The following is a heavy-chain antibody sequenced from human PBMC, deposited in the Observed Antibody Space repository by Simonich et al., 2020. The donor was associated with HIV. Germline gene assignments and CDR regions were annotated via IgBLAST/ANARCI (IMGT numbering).Heavy chain of an antibody. CDR1: GYSIGSGYY. D-gene: IGHD7-27*01. CDR3: AREDWGAHYFDN. Sequence: QVQLQESGPGLVQPSETLSLTCVVSGYSIGSGYYLGWIRQSRGKGLGWIGTTYYSGSTAYNPSLKSRVTSSLDTSKNHFSLKLRSVTAADTAMYYCAREDWGAHYFDNWGQGTLVTVSS. V-gene: IGHV4-38-2*02. J-gene: IGHJ4*02. CDR2: TYYSGST.